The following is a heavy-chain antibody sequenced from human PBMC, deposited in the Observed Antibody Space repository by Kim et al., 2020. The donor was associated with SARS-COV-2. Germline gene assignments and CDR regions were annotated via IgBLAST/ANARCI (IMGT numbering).Heavy chain of an antibody. CDR2: IWYDGSNK. Sequence: GGSLRLSCAASGFTFSNYGMHWVRQTPGKGLEWVAVIWYDGSNKYYADSVKGLFTISRDNSKNTLYLQMNSLRAEDTALDYWARDEDSSSWYEVYWGQGT. CDR1: GFTFSNYG. D-gene: IGHD6-13*01. V-gene: IGHV3-33*01. J-gene: IGHJ4*02. CDR3: ARDEDSSSWYEVY.